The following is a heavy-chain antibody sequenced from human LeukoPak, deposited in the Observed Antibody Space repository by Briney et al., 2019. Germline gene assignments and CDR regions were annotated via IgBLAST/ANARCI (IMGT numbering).Heavy chain of an antibody. V-gene: IGHV1-69*13. Sequence: GASVKVSCKASGDTFSSYAISWVRQAPGQGLEWMGGIIPMFGTTNYAQKFQGRVTITADESTSTAYMKLSSLRSEDTAVYYCARDTVASLDYWGQGTLVTVSS. CDR3: ARDTVASLDY. J-gene: IGHJ4*02. CDR1: GDTFSSYA. CDR2: IIPMFGTT. D-gene: IGHD4-23*01.